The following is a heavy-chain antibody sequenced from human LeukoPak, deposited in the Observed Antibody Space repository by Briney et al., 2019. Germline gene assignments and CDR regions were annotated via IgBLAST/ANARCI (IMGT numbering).Heavy chain of an antibody. Sequence: SETLSLTCAVYGGSFSGYYWSWIRQPPGKGLEWIGEINHSGSTNYNPSLKSRVTISVDTSKNQFSLKLSSVTAADTAVYYCARGRRGPRPPPSYNWNYGDHHFDYWGQGTLVTVSS. D-gene: IGHD1-7*01. CDR2: INHSGST. CDR3: ARGRRGPRPPPSYNWNYGDHHFDY. CDR1: GGSFSGYY. J-gene: IGHJ4*02. V-gene: IGHV4-34*01.